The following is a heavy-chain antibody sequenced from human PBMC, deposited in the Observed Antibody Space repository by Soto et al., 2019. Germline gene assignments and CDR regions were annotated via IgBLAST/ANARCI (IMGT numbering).Heavy chain of an antibody. CDR2: ISGSGGST. Sequence: EVQLLESGGGLVQPGGSLRLSCAASGFTFSSYAMSWVRQAPGKGLEWVSAISGSGGSTYYADSVKGRFTISRDTPKNTLYLQMNSLRAEDTAVYYCANDLAYCGGDCYSGAFDIWGQGTMVTVSS. CDR1: GFTFSSYA. CDR3: ANDLAYCGGDCYSGAFDI. D-gene: IGHD2-21*02. J-gene: IGHJ3*02. V-gene: IGHV3-23*01.